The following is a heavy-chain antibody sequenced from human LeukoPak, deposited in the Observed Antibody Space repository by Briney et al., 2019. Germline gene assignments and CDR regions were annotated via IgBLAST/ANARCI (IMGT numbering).Heavy chain of an antibody. CDR3: ARGPLTDDFWSGYSIDY. V-gene: IGHV3-23*01. J-gene: IGHJ4*02. Sequence: GGSLRLSCAASGFTFSSYAMSWVRQAPGKGLEWVSAISGSTGNTYYADSVKGRFTISRDNSKNTLYLQMNSLRAEDTAVYYCARGPLTDDFWSGYSIDYWGQGTLVTVSS. CDR1: GFTFSSYA. D-gene: IGHD3-3*01. CDR2: ISGSTGNT.